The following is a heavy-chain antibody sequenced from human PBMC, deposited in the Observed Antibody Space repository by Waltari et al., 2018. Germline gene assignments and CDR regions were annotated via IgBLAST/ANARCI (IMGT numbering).Heavy chain of an antibody. Sequence: EVQLVESGGGLVKPGGSLRLSCAASGFIFSTYSMNWVRQVPGMGLVWFSYSSSSRSTIYYADAVKGRFTISRDNAKNSLYLQMNSLRVEYTAVYYCARAAGWYDFDYWGQGTLVTVSS. CDR3: ARAAGWYDFDY. CDR1: GFIFSTYS. CDR2: SSSSRSTI. J-gene: IGHJ4*02. V-gene: IGHV3-48*04. D-gene: IGHD6-19*01.